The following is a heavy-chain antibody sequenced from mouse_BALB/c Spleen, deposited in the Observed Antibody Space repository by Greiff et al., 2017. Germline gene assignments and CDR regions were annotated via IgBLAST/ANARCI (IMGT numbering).Heavy chain of an antibody. CDR2: ISYSGST. V-gene: IGHV3-8*02. D-gene: IGHD2-14*01. Sequence: DVKLQESGPSLVKPSQTLSLTCSVTGDSITSGYWNWIRKFPGNKLEYMGYISYSGSTYYNPSLKSRISITRDTSKNQYYLQLNSVTTEDTATYYCARYNYRYDVGAMDYWGQGTSVTVSS. CDR1: GDSITSGY. J-gene: IGHJ4*01. CDR3: ARYNYRYDVGAMDY.